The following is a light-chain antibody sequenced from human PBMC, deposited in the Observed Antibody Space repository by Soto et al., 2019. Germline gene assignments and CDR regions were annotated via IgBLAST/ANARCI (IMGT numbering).Light chain of an antibody. J-gene: IGKJ3*01. V-gene: IGKV3-20*01. Sequence: EIVLTQSPGTLSLSPGERATLSCRASQGIRESYLAWYQQKPGRAPRLLIYGTSTRATGIPDRFRGSGSGADFTLTIPRLEPEAFAVYYCQHFGTSPPLFTFGPGTTVDI. CDR3: QHFGTSPPLFT. CDR1: QGIRESY. CDR2: GTS.